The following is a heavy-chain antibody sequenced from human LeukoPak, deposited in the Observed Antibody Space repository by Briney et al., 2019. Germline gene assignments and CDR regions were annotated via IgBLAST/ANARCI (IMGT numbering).Heavy chain of an antibody. V-gene: IGHV7-4-1*02. J-gene: IGHJ3*02. Sequence: ASVKVSCKASGYTFTSYAMNCVRQSPGQGLEWMGWINTNTGNPTYAQCFTGRLVFSLDTSVSTAYLQISSLKAEDTAVYYCARELGFSGWSSAAFDIWGQGTMVTVSS. D-gene: IGHD6-19*01. CDR2: INTNTGNP. CDR1: GYTFTSYA. CDR3: ARELGFSGWSSAAFDI.